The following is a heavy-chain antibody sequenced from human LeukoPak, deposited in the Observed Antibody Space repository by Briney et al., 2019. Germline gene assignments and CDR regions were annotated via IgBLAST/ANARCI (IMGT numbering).Heavy chain of an antibody. CDR3: AREGRITMVRGGGVDY. CDR1: GFTFSSYE. D-gene: IGHD3-10*01. J-gene: IGHJ4*02. V-gene: IGHV3-48*03. CDR2: TSSSGSTI. Sequence: GGSLRLSCAASGFTFSSYEMNWVRQAPGKGLEWVSYTSSSGSTIYYADSVKGRFTISRDNAENSLYLQMNSLRAEDTAVYYCAREGRITMVRGGGVDYWGQGTLVTVSS.